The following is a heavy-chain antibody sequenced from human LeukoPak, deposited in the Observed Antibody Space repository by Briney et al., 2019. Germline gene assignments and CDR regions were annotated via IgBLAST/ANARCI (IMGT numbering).Heavy chain of an antibody. CDR3: ARDRSGTFDY. Sequence: PGGSLRLSCAASGFTFSSYDMHWVRQAPGKGLEWVELIGYDGSNRYYADSVKGRFTISRDNSRNTLYLQMNSLRAEDTAVYYCARDRSGTFDYWGQGTLVTVSS. CDR1: GFTFSSYD. V-gene: IGHV3-33*01. CDR2: IGYDGSNR. J-gene: IGHJ4*02. D-gene: IGHD2-15*01.